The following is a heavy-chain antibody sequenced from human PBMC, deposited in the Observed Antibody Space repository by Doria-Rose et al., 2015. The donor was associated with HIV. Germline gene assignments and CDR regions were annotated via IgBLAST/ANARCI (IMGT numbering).Heavy chain of an antibody. Sequence: QLLETGAGLLKPSETLSLTCAVYGGSFSGYYWSCIRPPPGKGLEWIGDIDHSGSTRDNPSLKSRVTISVETSKNQFSLNRTSVTAAGTAIYYCARGRGYNYAYSPWGQGTLVTVSS. V-gene: IGHV4-34*01. CDR3: ARGRGYNYAYSP. J-gene: IGHJ5*02. D-gene: IGHD5-18*01. CDR2: IDHSGST. CDR1: GGSFSGYY.